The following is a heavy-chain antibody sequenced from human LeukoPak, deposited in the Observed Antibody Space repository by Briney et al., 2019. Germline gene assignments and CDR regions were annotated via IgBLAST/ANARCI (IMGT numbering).Heavy chain of an antibody. V-gene: IGHV5-51*01. CDR1: GYTFTTFF. CDR2: IYPGDSDT. CDR3: ARLDVGSGIKPTYFFDY. J-gene: IGHJ4*02. Sequence: GESLMISCKGFGYTFTTFFIGWVRQMPAQGLEWMVIIYPGDSDTRYSPSFQGQVTISAARSINTAYLQWSSLKASDTAMYYCARLDVGSGIKPTYFFDYWGQGTLVTVSS. D-gene: IGHD3-10*01.